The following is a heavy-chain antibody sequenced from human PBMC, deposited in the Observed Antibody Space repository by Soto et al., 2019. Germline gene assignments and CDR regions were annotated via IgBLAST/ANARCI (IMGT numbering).Heavy chain of an antibody. CDR3: VSAGFYSGYDYPSNFDY. V-gene: IGHV1-18*01. CDR2: ISAYNGNT. Sequence: QVQLVQSGAEVKKPGASVKVSCKASGYTFTSYGISWVRQAPGQGLEWMGWISAYNGNTNYAQKLQGRVTMTTDTSTSTAYLELRSLRSDDTAVYYCVSAGFYSGYDYPSNFDYWGQGTLVTVSS. D-gene: IGHD5-12*01. J-gene: IGHJ4*02. CDR1: GYTFTSYG.